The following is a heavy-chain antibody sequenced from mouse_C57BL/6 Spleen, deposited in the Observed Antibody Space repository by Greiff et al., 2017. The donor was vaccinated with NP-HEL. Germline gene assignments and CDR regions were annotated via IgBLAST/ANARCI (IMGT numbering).Heavy chain of an antibody. CDR2: INPNNGGT. J-gene: IGHJ2*01. V-gene: IGHV1-26*01. CDR3: ARDPYFDY. Sequence: VQLQQSGPELVKPGASVKISCKASGYTFTDYYMNWVKQSHGKSLEWIGDINPNNGGTSYNQKFKGKATLTVDKSSSTAYMELRSLTSEDSAVYYCARDPYFDYWGQGTTLTVSS. CDR1: GYTFTDYY.